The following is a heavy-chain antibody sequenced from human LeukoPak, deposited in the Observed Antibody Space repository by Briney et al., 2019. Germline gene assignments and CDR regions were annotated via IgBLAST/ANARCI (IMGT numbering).Heavy chain of an antibody. CDR2: INSDGSST. J-gene: IGHJ4*02. D-gene: IGHD5-24*01. V-gene: IGHV3-74*01. CDR1: GFTFSSYW. Sequence: GGSLRLSCAASGFTFSSYWMHWVRQAPGKGLVWVSRINSDGSSTSYADSVKGRFTISRDNAKNTLYLQMNSLRAEDTAVYYCERKGVATTNFDYWGKGPLVTAS. CDR3: ERKGVATTNFDY.